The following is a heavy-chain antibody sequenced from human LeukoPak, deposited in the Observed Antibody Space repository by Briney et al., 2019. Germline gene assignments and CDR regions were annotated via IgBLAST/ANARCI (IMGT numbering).Heavy chain of an antibody. Sequence: ASVKVSCKASGYTFTGYYMHWVRQAPGQGLEWMGWINPNSGGTNYAQKFQGRVTMTRDTSISTAYMELSRLRSDDTAVYYCARTSPAARHYYYYYMDVWGKGTTVTVSS. CDR3: ARTSPAARHYYYYYMDV. CDR1: GYTFTGYY. CDR2: INPNSGGT. V-gene: IGHV1-2*02. J-gene: IGHJ6*03. D-gene: IGHD2-2*01.